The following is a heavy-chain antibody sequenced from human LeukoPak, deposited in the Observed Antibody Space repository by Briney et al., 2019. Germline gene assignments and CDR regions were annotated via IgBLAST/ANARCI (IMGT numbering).Heavy chain of an antibody. J-gene: IGHJ6*03. V-gene: IGHV4-4*09. CDR1: GGSISSYY. D-gene: IGHD3-3*01. Sequence: SETLSLTCTVSGGSISSYYWSWIRQPPGKGLEWIGYIYTSGSTNYNPSLKSRVTISVDTSKNQFSLKLSSVTAAATAVYYCARFWSGYYQKEYYYMDVWGKGTTVTVSS. CDR2: IYTSGST. CDR3: ARFWSGYYQKEYYYMDV.